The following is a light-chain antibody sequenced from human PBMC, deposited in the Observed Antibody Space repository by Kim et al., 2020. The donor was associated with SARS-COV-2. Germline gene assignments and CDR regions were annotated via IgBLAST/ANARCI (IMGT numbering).Light chain of an antibody. Sequence: SYELTQPPSVSVSPGQTATITCSGDKLGDKYVCWYQQKPGQSPILVIYQDTKRPSGIPERFSGSNSGNTATLTISGTQAMAEADYYCQAWATSTVVFGGG. CDR3: QAWATSTVV. V-gene: IGLV3-1*01. CDR1: KLGDKY. CDR2: QDT. J-gene: IGLJ2*01.